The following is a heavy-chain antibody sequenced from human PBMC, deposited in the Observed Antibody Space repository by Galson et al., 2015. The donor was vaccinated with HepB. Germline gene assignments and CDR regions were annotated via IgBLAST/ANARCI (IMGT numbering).Heavy chain of an antibody. Sequence: SLRLSCAGSGFTFSSYGMHWVRQAPGKGLEWVAVIWYDGSNKFFVDSVKGRFTSSRDNTKNTLYLQMNSLRTEDTAVYYCARGRYSGSYHEPTYIDYWGQGTLVIVSS. J-gene: IGHJ4*02. CDR3: ARGRYSGSYHEPTYIDY. CDR2: IWYDGSNK. CDR1: GFTFSSYG. V-gene: IGHV3-33*08. D-gene: IGHD1-26*01.